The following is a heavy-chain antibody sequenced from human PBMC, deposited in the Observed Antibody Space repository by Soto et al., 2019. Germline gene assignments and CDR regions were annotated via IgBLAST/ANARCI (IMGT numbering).Heavy chain of an antibody. CDR2: IYSGGST. CDR1: GFTVSSNY. Sequence: EVQLVESGGGLVQPGGSLRLSCAASGFTVSSNYMSWVRQAPGKGLEWVSVIYSGGSTYYADSVKGRFTISRDNSENTLYLQMNSLRAEXTXXXXXXXXXXXXXXXXDYWGQGTLVTVSS. CDR3: XXXXXXXXXXXDY. V-gene: IGHV3-66*01. J-gene: IGHJ4*02.